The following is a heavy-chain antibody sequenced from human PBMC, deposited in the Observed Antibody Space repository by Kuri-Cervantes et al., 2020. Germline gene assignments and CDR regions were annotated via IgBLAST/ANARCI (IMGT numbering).Heavy chain of an antibody. D-gene: IGHD2-15*01. V-gene: IGHV3-30*07. CDR3: AALGYCSGGSCYGYYYYYYMDV. CDR2: ISYDGSNK. CDR1: GFTFSNYA. J-gene: IGHJ6*03. Sequence: GESLKISCAASGFTFSNYALHWVRQAPGKGLEWVAVISYDGSNKYYADFVKGRFTISRDSSKNTLYLQMNSLRAEDTAVYYCAALGYCSGGSCYGYYYYYYMDVWGKGTTVTVSS.